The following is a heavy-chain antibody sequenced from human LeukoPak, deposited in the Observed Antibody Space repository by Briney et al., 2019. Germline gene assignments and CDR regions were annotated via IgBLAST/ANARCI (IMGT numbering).Heavy chain of an antibody. CDR2: INHSGST. D-gene: IGHD6-19*01. CDR3: ARAAGYFDF. V-gene: IGHV4-34*01. Sequence: PSETLSLTCVIYGGSFSGYYWSWIRQPPGKGLEWSGEINHSGSTNYSPSLKSRLTLSVDTSKNQFSLKLSSVTAADTAVYYCARAAGYFDFWGQGALVTVSS. CDR1: GGSFSGYY. J-gene: IGHJ4*02.